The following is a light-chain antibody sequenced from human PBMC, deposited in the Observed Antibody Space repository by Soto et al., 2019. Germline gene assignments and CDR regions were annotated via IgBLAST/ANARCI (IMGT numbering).Light chain of an antibody. J-gene: IGLJ1*01. CDR1: SSDVGSYNL. CDR3: CSYAGSSSYV. CDR2: EGS. Sequence: QSELTQPASVSGSPGQSITISCTGTSSDVGSYNLVSWYQQHPGKAPKLMIYEGSKRPSGVSNRFSGSKSGNTASLTISGLQAEDEADYYCCSYAGSSSYVFGTGTKLTVL. V-gene: IGLV2-23*01.